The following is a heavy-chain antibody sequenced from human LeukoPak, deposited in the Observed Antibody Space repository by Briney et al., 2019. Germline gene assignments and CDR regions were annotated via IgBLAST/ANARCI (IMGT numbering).Heavy chain of an antibody. V-gene: IGHV4-39*07. D-gene: IGHD6-19*01. Sequence: SETLSLTCTVSSGSISSGSYYWGWIRQPPGKGLEWIGSINYSGRAYYNPSLKSRVTISVDTPKNQFSLKLSSVTAADTAVYYCAREVAGTVDYWGQGTLVTVSS. CDR1: SGSISSGSYY. CDR2: INYSGRA. J-gene: IGHJ4*02. CDR3: AREVAGTVDY.